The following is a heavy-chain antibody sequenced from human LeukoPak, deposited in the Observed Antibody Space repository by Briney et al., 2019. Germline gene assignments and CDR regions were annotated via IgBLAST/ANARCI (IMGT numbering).Heavy chain of an antibody. CDR1: GFTFSDYY. CDR3: ATSAYDYGYFDY. D-gene: IGHD4/OR15-4a*01. J-gene: IGHJ4*02. V-gene: IGHV3-11*03. CDR2: ISSSSSYT. Sequence: EGSLRLSCAASGFTFSDYYMSWIRQAPGKGLEWVSYISSSSSYTNYADSVKGRFTISRDNAKNSLYLQMNSLRAEDTALYYCATSAYDYGYFDYWGQGTLVTVSP.